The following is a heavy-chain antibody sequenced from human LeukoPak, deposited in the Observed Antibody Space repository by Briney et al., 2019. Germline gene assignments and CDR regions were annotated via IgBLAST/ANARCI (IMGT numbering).Heavy chain of an antibody. CDR1: GYTFTSYA. V-gene: IGHV1-8*03. J-gene: IGHJ4*02. Sequence: ASVKVSCKASGYTFTSYAMNWVRQAPGQGLEWMGWMNPNSGNTGYAQKFQGRVTITRNTSISTAYMELSSLRSEDTAVYYCARANSKRYIWNRKYYFDYWGQGTLVTVSS. CDR3: ARANSKRYIWNRKYYFDY. CDR2: MNPNSGNT. D-gene: IGHD1-20*01.